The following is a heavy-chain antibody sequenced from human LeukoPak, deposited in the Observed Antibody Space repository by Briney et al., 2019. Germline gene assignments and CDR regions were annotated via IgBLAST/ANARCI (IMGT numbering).Heavy chain of an antibody. Sequence: SETLSLTCVVSSFSISNGFYWVWIRQPPGKGLEWIGNAFYSGVTYYNPSLMSRVTISVDTSKNQFSLKLNSVTAADTAVYYCARDRGGRTGYASGDFDFWGQGVLVTVSS. CDR2: AFYSGVT. D-gene: IGHD5-12*01. J-gene: IGHJ4*02. CDR1: SFSISNGFY. CDR3: ARDRGGRTGYASGDFDF. V-gene: IGHV4-38-2*02.